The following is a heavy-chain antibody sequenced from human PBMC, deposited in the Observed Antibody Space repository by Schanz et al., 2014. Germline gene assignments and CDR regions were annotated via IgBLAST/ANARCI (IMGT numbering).Heavy chain of an antibody. CDR1: GGSISSGTYY. J-gene: IGHJ5*02. V-gene: IGHV4-61*02. D-gene: IGHD6-25*01. Sequence: QVQLQESGPGLVKPSQTLSLTCIVSGGSISSGTYYWSWLRQPAGKGLEWIGRIYTSGSTNYNPSLKSRVSITLDTSKIKCSRNLSSVTAADTAVYYCAREPLSGYNWFDPWGQGTLVTVSS. CDR2: IYTSGST. CDR3: AREPLSGYNWFDP.